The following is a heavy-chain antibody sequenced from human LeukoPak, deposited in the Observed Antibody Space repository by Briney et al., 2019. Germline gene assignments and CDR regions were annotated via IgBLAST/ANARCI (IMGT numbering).Heavy chain of an antibody. Sequence: SETLSLTCTVSGGSLSSYYWSWIRQPPGKGLEWIGYIYYSGSTNYNPSLKSRVTISVDTSKNQFSLKLSSVTAADTAVYYCARDSGGWGSYYYYGMDVWGQGTTVTVSS. CDR2: IYYSGST. J-gene: IGHJ6*02. D-gene: IGHD6-19*01. CDR3: ARDSGGWGSYYYYGMDV. V-gene: IGHV4-59*01. CDR1: GGSLSSYY.